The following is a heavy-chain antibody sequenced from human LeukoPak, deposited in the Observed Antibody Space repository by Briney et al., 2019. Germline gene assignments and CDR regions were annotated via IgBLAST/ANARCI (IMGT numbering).Heavy chain of an antibody. CDR3: ARVPMVRGIAIAEADY. CDR2: ISTSSSYI. Sequence: GGSLRLSCAASGFTFSSYTMNWVRQAPGKGLEWVSSISTSSSYIYYADSVKGRFTISRDNAKNSLYLQMNSLRAEDTAVYYCARVPMVRGIAIAEADYWGQGTLVTVSS. J-gene: IGHJ4*02. D-gene: IGHD3-10*01. V-gene: IGHV3-21*01. CDR1: GFTFSSYT.